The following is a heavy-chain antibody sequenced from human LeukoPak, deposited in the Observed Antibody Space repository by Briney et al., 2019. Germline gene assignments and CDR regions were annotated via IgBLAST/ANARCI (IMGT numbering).Heavy chain of an antibody. Sequence: SETLSLTCTVSGGSISSSSYYWGWIRQPPRKGLEWIGSIYYSGSTYYNPSLKSRVTISVDTSKNQFSLKLSSVTAADTAVYYCAKIAVAANFYYYYMDVWGKGTTVTVSS. CDR1: GGSISSSSYY. CDR3: AKIAVAANFYYYYMDV. CDR2: IYYSGST. J-gene: IGHJ6*03. D-gene: IGHD6-19*01. V-gene: IGHV4-39*01.